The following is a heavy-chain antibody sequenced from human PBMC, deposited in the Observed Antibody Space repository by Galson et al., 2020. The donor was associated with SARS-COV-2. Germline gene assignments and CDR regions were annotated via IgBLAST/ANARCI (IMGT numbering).Heavy chain of an antibody. CDR1: GGSISSYY. V-gene: IGHV4-59*01. J-gene: IGHJ3*02. CDR3: ARERYDILTGYYGADALDI. D-gene: IGHD3-9*01. CDR2: IYYSGST. Sequence: SETLSLTCTVSGGSISSYYWRWIRQPPGKGLEWIGYIYYSGSTNYNPSLKSRVTISVDTSKNQVFLKLSSVTAADTAVYYCARERYDILTGYYGADALDIWSQGTMVTVSS.